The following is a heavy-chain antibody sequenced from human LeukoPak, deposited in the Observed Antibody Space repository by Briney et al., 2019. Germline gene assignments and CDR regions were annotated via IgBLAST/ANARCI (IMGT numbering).Heavy chain of an antibody. CDR2: ITGGGDNI. D-gene: IGHD1-26*01. J-gene: IGHJ4*02. CDR3: AKENPVGGTNYFDY. Sequence: GGSLRLSCAASGFTFSSFPMSWVRQAPGKGLEWVSAITGGGDNIHYADSVKGRFTISRDNSKNTLYLQMNTLRVEDRAVYYCAKENPVGGTNYFDYWGQGTLVTVAT. CDR1: GFTFSSFP. V-gene: IGHV3-23*01.